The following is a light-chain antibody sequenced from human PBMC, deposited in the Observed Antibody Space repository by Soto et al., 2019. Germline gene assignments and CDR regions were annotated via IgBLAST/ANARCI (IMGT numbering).Light chain of an antibody. CDR3: SSYTNSNHWV. CDR1: SSDVGTYNR. J-gene: IGLJ3*02. V-gene: IGLV2-18*02. Sequence: QSALTQPPSVSGSPGQSVTISCTGTSSDVGTYNRVSWYQRAPGTAPKLMIYEVSNRPSGVPDRFSGSKSGNTASLTISGLQAEDEADYYCSSYTNSNHWVFGGGTKVTVL. CDR2: EVS.